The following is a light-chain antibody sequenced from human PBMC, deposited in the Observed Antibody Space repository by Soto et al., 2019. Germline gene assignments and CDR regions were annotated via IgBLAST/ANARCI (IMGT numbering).Light chain of an antibody. J-gene: IGKJ3*01. CDR1: QSVSSSY. V-gene: IGKV3D-20*02. CDR3: QHRSNWLGT. Sequence: EIVLTQSPGTLSLSPGERATLSCRASQSVSSSYLAWYQQKPGQAPRLLIYGASSRATGIPDRFSGSGSGTDFTLTISRLEPEDFAVYYCQHRSNWLGTFGPGTKVDLK. CDR2: GAS.